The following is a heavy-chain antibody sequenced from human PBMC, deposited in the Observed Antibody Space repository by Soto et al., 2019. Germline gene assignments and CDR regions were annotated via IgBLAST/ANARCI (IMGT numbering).Heavy chain of an antibody. CDR3: ARGGGSTKVDY. V-gene: IGHV4-31*03. D-gene: IGHD2-2*01. CDR2: TSNSGST. J-gene: IGHJ4*02. CDR1: GGSITSSGYY. Sequence: QVQLQESGPGLVKPSQTLSLTCTVSGGSITSSGYYWSWIRQHPGEGLEWIGFTSNSGSTSYNPSLKSRVTLSVATSSSQFSLNLKSVTAADTTVYYCARGGGSTKVDYWGQGTLVTVSP.